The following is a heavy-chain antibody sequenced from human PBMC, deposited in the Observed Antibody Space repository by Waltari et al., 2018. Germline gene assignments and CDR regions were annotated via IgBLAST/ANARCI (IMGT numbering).Heavy chain of an antibody. Sequence: QVHLVQSGGGVAQPGRSLRLSCAASGFNFSRFAIHWVRQAPGKGPEWVAIMSFDGNDTEDRDSVKGRFTISRDNSKSTLYLQMNNLKVEDTAVYYCARDSKKEGPITSIVVANPYFQYWGQGTPVTVSS. CDR2: MSFDGNDT. CDR1: GFNFSRFA. D-gene: IGHD3-22*01. V-gene: IGHV3-30*10. J-gene: IGHJ1*01. CDR3: ARDSKKEGPITSIVVANPYFQY.